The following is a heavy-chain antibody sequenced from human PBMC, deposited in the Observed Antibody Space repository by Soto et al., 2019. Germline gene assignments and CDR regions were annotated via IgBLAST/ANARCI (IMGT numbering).Heavy chain of an antibody. CDR3: ARDGIAAAGTSWFDT. J-gene: IGHJ5*02. Sequence: QVQLVQSGAEEKKPGASVKVSCKASGYTFTSHAMHWVRQAPGQRLEWMGWINAGNGNTKYSQKFQGRVTITTDTSASTADMERSSLRSEDTAVYYCARDGIAAAGTSWFDTWGQGTLVTVSS. CDR2: INAGNGNT. D-gene: IGHD6-13*01. CDR1: GYTFTSHA. V-gene: IGHV1-3*05.